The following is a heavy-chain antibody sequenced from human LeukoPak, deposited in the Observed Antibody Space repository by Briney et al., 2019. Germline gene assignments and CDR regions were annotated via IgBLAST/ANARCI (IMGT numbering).Heavy chain of an antibody. V-gene: IGHV3-48*03. J-gene: IGHJ4*02. CDR1: GFTFSSYE. CDR2: ISSSGSTI. D-gene: IGHD3-10*01. Sequence: GGSLRLSCAASGFTFSSYEMNWVRQAPGKGLEWVSYISSSGSTIYYADSVKGRFTISRDNAKNSLYLQMNSLRAEDTAVYYCAKGRLYYGSGNLDYWGQGTLVTVSS. CDR3: AKGRLYYGSGNLDY.